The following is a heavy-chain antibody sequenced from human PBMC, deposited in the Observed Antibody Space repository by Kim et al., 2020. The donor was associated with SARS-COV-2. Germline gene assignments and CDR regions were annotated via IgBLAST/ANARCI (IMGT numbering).Heavy chain of an antibody. J-gene: IGHJ4*02. D-gene: IGHD4-4*01. CDR3: ASSGGDYSNYVGY. V-gene: IGHV4-34*01. Sequence: YNPSLKSRVTISVDTSKNQFSLKLSSVTAADTAVYYCASSGGDYSNYVGYWGQGTLVTVSS.